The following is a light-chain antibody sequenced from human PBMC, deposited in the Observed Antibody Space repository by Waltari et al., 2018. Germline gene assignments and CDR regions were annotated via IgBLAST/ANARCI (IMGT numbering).Light chain of an antibody. CDR2: SND. CDR1: RSNIGNYA. Sequence: QSVLTQPPQVSAAPRQRVPISCSGSRSNIGNYAVHRYQQLPGKAPKLHIYSNDVLASGVSDRFSGSKSGSSASLAISGLQSEDEAEYYCAAWDDSLNGPIFGGGTKVTVL. V-gene: IGLV1-36*01. CDR3: AAWDDSLNGPI. J-gene: IGLJ2*01.